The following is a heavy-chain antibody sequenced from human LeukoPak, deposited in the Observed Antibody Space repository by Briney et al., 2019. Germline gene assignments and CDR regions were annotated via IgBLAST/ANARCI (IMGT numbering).Heavy chain of an antibody. CDR3: AKVDSGYSYCHVYYFDY. Sequence: SGGSLRLSCAASGFTFSSYAMSWVRQAPGKGLEWVSAISGSGGSTYYADSVKGPFTISRDNSTNTLYLQINSLRAENTAVYYCAKVDSGYSYCHVYYFDYWGQGTLVTVSS. V-gene: IGHV3-23*01. D-gene: IGHD5-18*01. J-gene: IGHJ4*02. CDR2: ISGSGGST. CDR1: GFTFSSYA.